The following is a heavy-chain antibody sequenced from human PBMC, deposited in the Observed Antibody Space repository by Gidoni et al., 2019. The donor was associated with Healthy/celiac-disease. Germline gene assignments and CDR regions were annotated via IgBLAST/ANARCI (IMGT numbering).Heavy chain of an antibody. CDR3: ARSKRWLQQSRGYFDY. CDR1: GYTFTGYY. V-gene: IGHV1-2*02. Sequence: QVQLVQSGAEVKKPGASVKVSCKASGYTFTGYYMHWVRQAPGQGLEWMGWINPNRCGTNYAQKFQGRVNMTRDTSISTAYMELSRLRSDDTAVYYCARSKRWLQQSRGYFDYWGQGTLVTVSS. D-gene: IGHD5-12*01. J-gene: IGHJ4*02. CDR2: INPNRCGT.